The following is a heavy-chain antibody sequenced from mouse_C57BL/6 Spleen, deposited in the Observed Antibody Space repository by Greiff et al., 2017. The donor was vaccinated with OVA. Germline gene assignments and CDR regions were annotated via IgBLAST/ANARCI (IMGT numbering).Heavy chain of an antibody. CDR1: GFTFSSYA. V-gene: IGHV5-4*01. CDR3: ARASNWDVTGYFDY. D-gene: IGHD4-1*01. J-gene: IGHJ2*01. CDR2: ISDGGSYT. Sequence: EVQRVESGGGLVKPGGSLKLSCAASGFTFSSYAMSWVRQTPEKRLEWVATISDGGSYTYYPDNVKGRFTISRDNAKNNLYLQMSHLKSEDTAMYYCARASNWDVTGYFDYWGQGTTLTVSS.